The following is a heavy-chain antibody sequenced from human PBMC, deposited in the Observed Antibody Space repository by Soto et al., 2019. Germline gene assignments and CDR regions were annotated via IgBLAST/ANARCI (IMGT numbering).Heavy chain of an antibody. Sequence: SETLSLTCAVSGGSISSFCYSWSWIRQPPGKGLEWIGYIYHSGNIYYNPSLKSRVTISVDRSKNQFSLKLSSVTAAGTAVYYCARIPAPWGQGTLVTVSS. CDR2: IYHSGNI. CDR3: ARIPAP. V-gene: IGHV4-30-2*01. J-gene: IGHJ5*02. CDR1: GGSISSFCYS. D-gene: IGHD2-21*01.